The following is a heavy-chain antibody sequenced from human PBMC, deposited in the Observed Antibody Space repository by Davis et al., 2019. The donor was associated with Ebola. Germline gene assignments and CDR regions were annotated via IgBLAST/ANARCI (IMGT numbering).Heavy chain of an antibody. V-gene: IGHV4-34*01. CDR3: GRGERASWLILD. CDR2: VTHSGII. J-gene: IGHJ4*02. CDR1: GGSFSGYF. Sequence: PGGSLRLSCAVYGGSFSGYFWSWIRRPPGKGLEWVGEVTHSGIINYNPSLKGRITISVDTSKNHFSLNLNSVTAAETAVYYCGRGERASWLILDWGQGSPVIVSS. D-gene: IGHD3/OR15-3a*01.